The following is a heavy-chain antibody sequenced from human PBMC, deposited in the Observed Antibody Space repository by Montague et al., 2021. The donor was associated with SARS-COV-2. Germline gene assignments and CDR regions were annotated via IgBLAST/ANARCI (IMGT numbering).Heavy chain of an antibody. CDR3: ARPKHDNSPDRAFDI. CDR2: IYTSGST. CDR1: GGSISSGSYY. Sequence: TLSLTCTVSGGSISSGSYYWSWIRQPAGKGLEWIGRIYTSGSTNYDPSLKSRVTISVDTSENQFSLRLMSVTAADSAVYYCARPKHDNSPDRAFDIWGQGTMVTVSS. V-gene: IGHV4-61*02. D-gene: IGHD3-22*01. J-gene: IGHJ3*02.